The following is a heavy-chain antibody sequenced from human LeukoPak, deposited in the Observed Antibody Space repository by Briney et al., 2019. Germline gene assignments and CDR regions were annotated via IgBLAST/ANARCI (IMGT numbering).Heavy chain of an antibody. CDR2: MSPNSGNT. V-gene: IGHV1-8*01. J-gene: IGHJ4*02. CDR1: GYTFTSYD. Sequence: ASVKVSCTASGYTFTSYDINWVRQATGQGLEWTGWMSPNSGNTGYAQKFQGRVTMTRDTSIGTAYLELSSLKSEDTAVYYCARTPPNWGADYWGQGTLVTVSS. CDR3: ARTPPNWGADY. D-gene: IGHD7-27*01.